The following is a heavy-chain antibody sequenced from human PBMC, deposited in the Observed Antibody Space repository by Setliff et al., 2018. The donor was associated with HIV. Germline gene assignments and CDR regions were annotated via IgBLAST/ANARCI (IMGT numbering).Heavy chain of an antibody. CDR1: GYTFTSYG. D-gene: IGHD6-13*01. CDR3: ARDSDSSSWGLYAFDI. CDR2: ISAYNGNT. V-gene: IGHV1-18*01. Sequence: ASVKVSCKASGYTFTSYGISWVRQAPGQGLEWMGWISAYNGNTNYAQKLQGRVTMTTDTSTSTAYMELRSLRSDDTAVYYCARDSDSSSWGLYAFDIWGQGTMVTVSS. J-gene: IGHJ3*02.